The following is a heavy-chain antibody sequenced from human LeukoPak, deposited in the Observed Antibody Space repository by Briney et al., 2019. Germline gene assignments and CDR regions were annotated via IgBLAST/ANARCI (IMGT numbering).Heavy chain of an antibody. CDR1: GFTLRIYA. J-gene: IGHJ4*02. CDR2: ISGSGATT. Sequence: PGGSLRLSCAASGFTLRIYAMSWVRQAPGKGLEWVSSISGSGATTYYSDSVKGRFTISRDNSKNTLYLQMNSLRAEDTAVYYCAKGGDSPMATVDSWGQGAPVTVSS. D-gene: IGHD5-24*01. CDR3: AKGGDSPMATVDS. V-gene: IGHV3-23*01.